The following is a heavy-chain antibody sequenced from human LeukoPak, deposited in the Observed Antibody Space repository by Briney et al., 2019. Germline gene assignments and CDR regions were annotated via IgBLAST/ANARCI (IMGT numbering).Heavy chain of an antibody. V-gene: IGHV1-46*01. CDR3: ARTAARRFDY. J-gene: IGHJ4*02. CDR2: INPTGGST. CDR1: GYTFPSYF. D-gene: IGHD6-6*01. Sequence: ASVKVSCKASGYTFPSYFMHWVRQAPGQGLEWMGIINPTGGSTTYAQKFQGRVTMTRDTSTSTVYMELSSLRSDDTAVYYCARTAARRFDYWGQGTLVAVSS.